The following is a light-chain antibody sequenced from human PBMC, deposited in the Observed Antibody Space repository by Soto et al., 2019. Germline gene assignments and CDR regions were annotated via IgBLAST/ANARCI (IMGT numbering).Light chain of an antibody. CDR1: SGHSSYT. J-gene: IGLJ2*01. Sequence: QPVLTQSPSASASLGASVKLTCALSSGHSSYTIAWHQQQPDKGPRYLMRLNSDGSHSKGDGIPDRFSGSSSGAERYLTISSLQSEDEADSYCQTWGTGIRVVFGGGTKLTVL. CDR3: QTWGTGIRVV. V-gene: IGLV4-69*01. CDR2: LNSDGSH.